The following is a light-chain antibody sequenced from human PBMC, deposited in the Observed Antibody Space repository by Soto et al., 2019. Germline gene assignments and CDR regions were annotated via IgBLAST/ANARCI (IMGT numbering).Light chain of an antibody. V-gene: IGKV3-15*01. J-gene: IGKJ1*01. CDR2: GAS. CDR1: QSVNSN. Sequence: ERVMTQSPATLSVSPGERATLSCRASQSVNSNLAWYQQKPGQDPRLLIYGASTRATGIPARFSGSGSGTEFTLTISSLQSEDFAVYYCQQYNNWPRTFGQGTKVEIK. CDR3: QQYNNWPRT.